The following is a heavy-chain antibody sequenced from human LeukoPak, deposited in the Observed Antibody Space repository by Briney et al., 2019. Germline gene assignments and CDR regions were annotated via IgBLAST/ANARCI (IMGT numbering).Heavy chain of an antibody. J-gene: IGHJ6*03. V-gene: IGHV3-23*01. CDR1: GFTFSSYA. CDR2: ISGSGGST. Sequence: GGSLRLSCAASGFTFSSYAMSWVRQAPGKGLEWVSAISGSGGSTYYADSVKGRSTISRDNSKNTLYLQMNSLRAEDTAVYYCAKDGGRDKTDILYYYMDVWGKGTTVTVSS. CDR3: AKDGGRDKTDILYYYMDV. D-gene: IGHD2-15*01.